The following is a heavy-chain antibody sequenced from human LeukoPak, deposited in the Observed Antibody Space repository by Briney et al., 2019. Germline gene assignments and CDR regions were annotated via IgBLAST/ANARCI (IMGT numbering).Heavy chain of an antibody. D-gene: IGHD3-16*01. CDR1: GGSISSSSYY. CDR2: IYYSGST. V-gene: IGHV4-39*01. Sequence: SETLSLTCTVSGGSISSSSYYWGWIRQPPGKELEWIGSIYYSGSTYYNPSLKSRVTISVDTSKNQFSLKLSSVTAADTAVYYCARHDGVYYYYGMDVWGQGTTVTVSS. J-gene: IGHJ6*02. CDR3: ARHDGVYYYYGMDV.